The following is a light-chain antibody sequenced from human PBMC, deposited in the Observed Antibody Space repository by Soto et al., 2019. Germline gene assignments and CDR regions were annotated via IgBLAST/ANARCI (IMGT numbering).Light chain of an antibody. Sequence: DIPMTQSPSSLPASVGDRVTITCRASQSVNIWLAWYQQKPGKAPKVLIYKASNLESGVPSRFSGSGSGTEFTLTISCLQADDFATYYCQQYNTYPYTFGQGTKLEIK. V-gene: IGKV1-5*03. J-gene: IGKJ2*01. CDR3: QQYNTYPYT. CDR2: KAS. CDR1: QSVNIW.